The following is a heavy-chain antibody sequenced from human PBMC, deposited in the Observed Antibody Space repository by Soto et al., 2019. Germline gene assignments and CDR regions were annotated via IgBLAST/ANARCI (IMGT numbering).Heavy chain of an antibody. Sequence: PSETLSLTCTVSGGSISSSSYYWGWIRQPPGKGLEWIGSIYYSGSTYYNPSLKSRVTISVDTSKKQFSLKLSSVTAADTAVYYCARLNMYYYDSSGFASPNDYWGQGTLVTVSS. V-gene: IGHV4-39*01. CDR1: GGSISSSSYY. CDR3: ARLNMYYYDSSGFASPNDY. CDR2: IYYSGST. D-gene: IGHD3-22*01. J-gene: IGHJ4*02.